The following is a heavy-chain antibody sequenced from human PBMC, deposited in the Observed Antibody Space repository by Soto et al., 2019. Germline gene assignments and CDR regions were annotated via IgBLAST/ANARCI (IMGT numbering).Heavy chain of an antibody. V-gene: IGHV4-39*02. D-gene: IGHD3-16*01. J-gene: IGHJ4*02. CDR3: AKPRGGGSYPSAFDY. CDR1: GGSISSSSYY. Sequence: QLHLQESGPGLVRPSETLSLTCTVSGGSISSSSYYWGWIRQPPGKGLEWIGSIYYSGSAYYNPSLKSRVTISVDTSKNHFSLKLGSVTAADTAVYYWAKPRGGGSYPSAFDYWGQGTLVTVSS. CDR2: IYYSGSA.